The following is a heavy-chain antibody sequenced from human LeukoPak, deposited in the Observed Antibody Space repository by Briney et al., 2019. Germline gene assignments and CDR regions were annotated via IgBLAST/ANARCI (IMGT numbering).Heavy chain of an antibody. V-gene: IGHV4-34*01. Sequence: SETLSLTCAVYGGSFSGYYWSWIRQPPGKGLEWIGEINHSGSTNYNPSLKSRVTISVDTSKNQFSLKLSSVTAADTAVYYCARQYYYGSGSYYKLYYYVDVWGKGTTVTVSS. CDR1: GGSFSGYY. CDR2: INHSGST. CDR3: ARQYYYGSGSYYKLYYYVDV. D-gene: IGHD3-10*01. J-gene: IGHJ6*03.